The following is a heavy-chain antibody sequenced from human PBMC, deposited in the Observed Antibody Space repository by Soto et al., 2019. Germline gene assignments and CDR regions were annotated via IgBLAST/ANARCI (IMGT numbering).Heavy chain of an antibody. CDR1: GGSFSDTY. J-gene: IGHJ5*02. V-gene: IGHV4-34*01. CDR2: INHNTNT. D-gene: IGHD2-15*01. CDR3: ARGVRLFRGSFDP. Sequence: QVHLQQWGAGLLKPSETLSLTCAVYGGSFSDTYWNWFRQPPGKGLEWIGEINHNTNTIYNPSLTSRAPXSXDXXQHHFPLKLTSVTAADTAVYYCARGVRLFRGSFDPWGQGTLVTVSS.